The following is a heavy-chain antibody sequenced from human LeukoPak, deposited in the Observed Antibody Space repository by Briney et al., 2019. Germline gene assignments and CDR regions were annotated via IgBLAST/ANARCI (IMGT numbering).Heavy chain of an antibody. Sequence: GSLRLACAASGFTFSSYAMSWVRQAPGKGLEWVSAISGSGGSTYYADSVKGRFTISRDNSKNTLYLQMNSLRAEDTAVYYCAKAHYYGSYYGMDVWGQGTTVTVSS. J-gene: IGHJ6*02. D-gene: IGHD3-10*01. CDR3: AKAHYYGSYYGMDV. CDR1: GFTFSSYA. CDR2: ISGSGGST. V-gene: IGHV3-23*01.